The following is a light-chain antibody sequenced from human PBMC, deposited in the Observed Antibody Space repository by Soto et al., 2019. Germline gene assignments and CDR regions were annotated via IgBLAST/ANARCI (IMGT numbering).Light chain of an antibody. CDR3: CSYAGSSTFV. J-gene: IGLJ1*01. V-gene: IGLV2-23*02. CDR2: EVS. Sequence: QLVLTQPASVSGSPGQSITISCTGTSSDVGSYNLVSWYQQHPGKAPKLMIYEVSKRPSGVSNRFSGSKSGNTASLTISGLQAEDEADYYCCSYAGSSTFVCGTGTKLTVL. CDR1: SSDVGSYNL.